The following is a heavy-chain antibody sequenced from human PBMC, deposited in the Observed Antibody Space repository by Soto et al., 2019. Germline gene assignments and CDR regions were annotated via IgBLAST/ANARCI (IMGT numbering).Heavy chain of an antibody. CDR1: GFTFSNAW. Sequence: PGGSLRLSCAASGFTFSNAWMNWVRQAPGKGREWVGRIKSKTDGGTTDYAAPVQGRFTISRDDSKNTLYLQMNSLKTEDTAVYYCRRVTMVRGVDYWGQGTLVTVSS. CDR3: RRVTMVRGVDY. J-gene: IGHJ4*02. CDR2: IKSKTDGGTT. D-gene: IGHD3-10*01. V-gene: IGHV3-15*07.